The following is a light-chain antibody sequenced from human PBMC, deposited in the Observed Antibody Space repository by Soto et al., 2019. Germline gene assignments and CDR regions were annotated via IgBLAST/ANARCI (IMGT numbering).Light chain of an antibody. Sequence: EIVLTQSPATLSLSPGERATLSCRASQSVRSNLAWYQQKPGQPPRLLIYDASNRAAGIPARFSGSGSGTDFTLTISSLEPEDFAVYYGQQRSSWPRVTFGGGTKVEIK. CDR2: DAS. CDR1: QSVRSN. V-gene: IGKV3-11*01. CDR3: QQRSSWPRVT. J-gene: IGKJ4*01.